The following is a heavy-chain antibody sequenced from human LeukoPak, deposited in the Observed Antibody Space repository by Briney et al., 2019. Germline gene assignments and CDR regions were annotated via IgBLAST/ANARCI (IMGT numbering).Heavy chain of an antibody. D-gene: IGHD3-10*01. V-gene: IGHV4-39*01. J-gene: IGHJ4*02. CDR2: IFYSGST. CDR3: ASLPTMVRGLTD. Sequence: SETLSLTCTVSGGSISSSSYYWGWIRQPPGKGLEWVGSIFYSGSTYYNPSLKSRVTISVDTSKNQVSLKLSSVTAADTAVYYCASLPTMVRGLTDWGQGTLVTVSS. CDR1: GGSISSSSYY.